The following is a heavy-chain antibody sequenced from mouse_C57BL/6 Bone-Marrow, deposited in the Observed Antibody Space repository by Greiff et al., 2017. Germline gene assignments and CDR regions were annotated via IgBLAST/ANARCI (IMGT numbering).Heavy chain of an antibody. CDR1: GFTFSSYA. D-gene: IGHD1-1*01. J-gene: IGHJ4*01. V-gene: IGHV5-9-1*02. CDR3: TRGNYGSSYAMDY. CDR2: ISSGGDYI. Sequence: EVKLMESGEGLVKPGGSLKLSCAASGFTFSSYAMSWVRQTPEKRLEWVAYISSGGDYIYYADTVKGRFTISRDNARNTLYLQMSSLKSEDTAMXYCTRGNYGSSYAMDYWGQGTSVTVSS.